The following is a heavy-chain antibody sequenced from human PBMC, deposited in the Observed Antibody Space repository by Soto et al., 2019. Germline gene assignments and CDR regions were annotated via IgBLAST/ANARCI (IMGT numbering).Heavy chain of an antibody. V-gene: IGHV3-21*01. D-gene: IGHD6-13*01. J-gene: IGHJ5*02. CDR3: TRDARQGSSARGWFDP. CDR1: GFTFRSVT. Sequence: PGGSLTLSCAVSGFTFRSVTISWWRQAPAKGLEGGSTISSNSAYIYYTHALRSRVTISRDNAKNPMPLQMNSLRAEDTAVYYCTRDARQGSSARGWFDPWGQGTLVTVSS. CDR2: ISSNSAYI.